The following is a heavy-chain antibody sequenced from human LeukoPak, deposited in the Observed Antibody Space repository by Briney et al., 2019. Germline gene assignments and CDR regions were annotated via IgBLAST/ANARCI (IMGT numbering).Heavy chain of an antibody. CDR1: GFTFSNYW. V-gene: IGHV3-7*01. J-gene: IGHJ4*02. Sequence: PGGSLRLSCAASGFTFSNYWRAWVRQVPGKGLEWVANIKQDGSEKYYVDSVKGRFTISRDNAKNSLYLQMNSLRVEETAVYYCARDTNYDFWSGYYTGDYWGQGTLVTVSS. CDR2: IKQDGSEK. CDR3: ARDTNYDFWSGYYTGDY. D-gene: IGHD3-3*01.